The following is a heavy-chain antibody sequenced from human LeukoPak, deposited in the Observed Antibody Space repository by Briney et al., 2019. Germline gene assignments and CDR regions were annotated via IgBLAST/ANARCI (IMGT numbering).Heavy chain of an antibody. CDR1: GFTFSSYA. Sequence: PGGSLRLSCAASGFTFSSYAMHWVRQAPGKGLEWVAVISYDGSNKYYADSVKGRFTITRDNSKNTLYLQMNSLRAEDTAVYYCARDPQGYGECLFDYWGQGTLVTVSS. V-gene: IGHV3-30-3*01. J-gene: IGHJ4*02. CDR3: ARDPQGYGECLFDY. CDR2: ISYDGSNK. D-gene: IGHD4-17*01.